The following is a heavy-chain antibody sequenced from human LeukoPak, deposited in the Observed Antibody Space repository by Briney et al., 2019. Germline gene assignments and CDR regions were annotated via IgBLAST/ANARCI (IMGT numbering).Heavy chain of an antibody. J-gene: IGHJ3*02. CDR2: ISSSSSYI. Sequence: GGSLRLSCAASGFTFSSYSMNWVCQAPGKGLEWVSSISSSSSYIYYADSVKGRFTISRDNAKNSLYLQMNSLRAEDTAVYYCARDRAGLGAVAFDIWGQGTMVTVSS. V-gene: IGHV3-21*01. CDR3: ARDRAGLGAVAFDI. D-gene: IGHD1-26*01. CDR1: GFTFSSYS.